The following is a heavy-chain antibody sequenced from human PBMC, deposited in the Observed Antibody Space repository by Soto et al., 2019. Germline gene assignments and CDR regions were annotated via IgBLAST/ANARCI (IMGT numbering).Heavy chain of an antibody. Sequence: GGSLRLSCAASGFTFNSYAMHWVRQAPGKGLEWVAVISYDGSNKYYADSVKGRFTISRDNSKNTLYLQMNSLRAEDTAVYYCAREGYSSSWYQNYYYGMDVWGQGTTVTVSS. CDR1: GFTFNSYA. CDR2: ISYDGSNK. CDR3: AREGYSSSWYQNYYYGMDV. V-gene: IGHV3-30-3*01. J-gene: IGHJ6*02. D-gene: IGHD6-13*01.